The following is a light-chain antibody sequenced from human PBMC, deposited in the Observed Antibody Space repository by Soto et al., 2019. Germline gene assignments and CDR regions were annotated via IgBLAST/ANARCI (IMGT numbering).Light chain of an antibody. CDR3: QSYDSRLSAGV. Sequence: QSVLTQPPSVSGAPGQRVTISCTGSNSNIGAGYGVHWYQQLPGTAPKLLIFGDSDRPSGVPDRFSGSRSGTSASLAITGLQAEDEADYYCQSYDSRLSAGVFGGGTKLTVL. V-gene: IGLV1-40*01. CDR1: NSNIGAGYG. J-gene: IGLJ3*02. CDR2: GDS.